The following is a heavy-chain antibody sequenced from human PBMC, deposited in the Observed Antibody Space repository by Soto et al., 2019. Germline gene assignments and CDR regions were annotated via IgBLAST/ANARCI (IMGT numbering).Heavy chain of an antibody. V-gene: IGHV1-2*04. CDR2: INPNSGGT. D-gene: IGHD3-3*01. CDR1: GYTFTGYY. Sequence: ASVKVSCKASGYTFTGYYMHWVRQAPGQGLEWMGWINPNSGGTNYAQKFQGWVTMTRDTSISTAYMELSRLRSDDTAVYYCARGAIEAIFGVVTPPPEYYYYYMDVWGKETTVTVSS. CDR3: ARGAIEAIFGVVTPPPEYYYYYMDV. J-gene: IGHJ6*03.